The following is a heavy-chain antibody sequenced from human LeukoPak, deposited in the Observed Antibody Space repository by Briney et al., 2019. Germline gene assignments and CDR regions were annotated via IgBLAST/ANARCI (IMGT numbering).Heavy chain of an antibody. V-gene: IGHV4-34*01. D-gene: IGHD1-20*01. CDR3: ASAITAEALNDAFDI. J-gene: IGHJ3*02. Sequence: SETLSLTCAVYGGSFSGYYWSWIRQPPGKGLEWIGEINHSGSTNYNPSLKSRVTISVDTSKNRFSLKLSFVTAADTAVYYCASAITAEALNDAFDIWGQGTMVTVSS. CDR1: GGSFSGYY. CDR2: INHSGST.